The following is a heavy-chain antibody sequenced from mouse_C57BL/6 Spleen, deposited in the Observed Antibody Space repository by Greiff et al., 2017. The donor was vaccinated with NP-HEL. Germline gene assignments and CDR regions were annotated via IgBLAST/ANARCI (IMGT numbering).Heavy chain of an antibody. CDR3: ARKEDSAGYDY. J-gene: IGHJ2*01. CDR1: GYTFTSYW. V-gene: IGHV1-64*01. D-gene: IGHD3-2*02. Sequence: QVQLKQPGAELVKPGASVKLSCKASGYTFTSYWMHWVQQRPGQGLEWIGMIHPNSGSTNYNEKFKSKATLTVDKSSSTAYMQLSSLTSEDSAVYYCARKEDSAGYDYWGQGTTLTVSS. CDR2: IHPNSGST.